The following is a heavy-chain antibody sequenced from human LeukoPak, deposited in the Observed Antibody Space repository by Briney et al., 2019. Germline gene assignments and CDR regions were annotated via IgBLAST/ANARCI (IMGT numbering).Heavy chain of an antibody. CDR2: IYYSGST. D-gene: IGHD3-22*01. J-gene: IGHJ4*02. CDR3: AGGSLVVWVDY. V-gene: IGHV4-39*01. CDR1: GGSISSSSYY. Sequence: SETLSLTCTVSGGSISSSSYYWGWIRQPPGKGLEWIGSIYYSGSTYYNPSLKSRVTISVDTSKNQFSLKLSSVTAADTAVYYCAGGSLVVWVDYWGQGTLVTVSS.